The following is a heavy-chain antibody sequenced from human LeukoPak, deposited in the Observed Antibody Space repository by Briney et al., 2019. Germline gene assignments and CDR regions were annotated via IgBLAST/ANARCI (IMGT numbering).Heavy chain of an antibody. CDR2: ISSSSSTI. V-gene: IGHV3-48*02. CDR3: ARGLGGYGFGY. D-gene: IGHD5-18*01. Sequence: GGSLRLSCAASGFTFSSYSMNWVRQAPGKGLEWVSYISSSSSTIYYADSVKGRFTISRDKAKNSLYLQMNSLSDEDTAVYYCARGLGGYGFGYWGQGTLVTVSS. CDR1: GFTFSSYS. J-gene: IGHJ4*02.